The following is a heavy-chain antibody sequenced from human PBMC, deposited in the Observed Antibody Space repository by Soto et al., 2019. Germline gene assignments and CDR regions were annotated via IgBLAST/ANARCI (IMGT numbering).Heavy chain of an antibody. CDR2: IHYSGST. D-gene: IGHD3-22*01. J-gene: IGHJ1*01. V-gene: IGHV4-39*01. Sequence: ETLPLTSTVSGGSTSSNIYYCAWIRHPPQQGVEWNGNIHYSGSTYYDSSLLSRVTISIDTSKNQFSLRLSSVTATDTAVYDCASQPYYDSSGYSVVYWGQGTLVPVS. CDR3: ASQPYYDSSGYSVVY. CDR1: GGSTSSNIYY.